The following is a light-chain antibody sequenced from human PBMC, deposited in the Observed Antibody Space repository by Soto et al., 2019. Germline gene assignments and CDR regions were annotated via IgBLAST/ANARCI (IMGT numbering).Light chain of an antibody. J-gene: IGKJ5*01. CDR1: QSISTW. V-gene: IGKV1-5*01. CDR2: DSS. CDR3: QQYDSFSST. Sequence: DIQMTQSPSTLSAFVGDRVTITCRASQSISTWLAWYQQKPGRAPKLLIYDSSSLESGVPSRFSGSGSGTEFSLTISSLRPDDFATYYCQQYDSFSSTFGQGTRLEIK.